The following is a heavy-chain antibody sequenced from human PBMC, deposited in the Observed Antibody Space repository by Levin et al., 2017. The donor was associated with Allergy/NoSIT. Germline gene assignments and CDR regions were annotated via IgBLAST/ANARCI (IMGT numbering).Heavy chain of an antibody. CDR2: IRGSASKT. Sequence: PGGSLRLSCAASGFTFSSYDMSWVRQAPGKGLEWVSAIRGSASKTFYADSVKGRFTISRDNSKNTVSLQMNSLRAEDMAIYYCVPGIAVTGSPTDHWGQGTLVTVSS. CDR1: GFTFSSYD. D-gene: IGHD6-19*01. V-gene: IGHV3-23*01. CDR3: VPGIAVTGSPTDH. J-gene: IGHJ4*02.